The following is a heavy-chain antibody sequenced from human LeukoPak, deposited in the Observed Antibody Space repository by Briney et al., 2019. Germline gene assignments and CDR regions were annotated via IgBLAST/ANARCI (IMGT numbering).Heavy chain of an antibody. J-gene: IGHJ3*02. V-gene: IGHV3-23*01. CDR3: ARGYSYANDAFDI. D-gene: IGHD5-18*01. CDR2: ISGSGGST. CDR1: GFSFNNYA. Sequence: GGSLRLSCAASGFSFNNYAMRWVRQAPGRGLEWVSAISGSGGSTYYADSVKGRFTISRDNSKNTLYLQMNSLRAEDTAVYYCARGYSYANDAFDIWGQGTMVTVSS.